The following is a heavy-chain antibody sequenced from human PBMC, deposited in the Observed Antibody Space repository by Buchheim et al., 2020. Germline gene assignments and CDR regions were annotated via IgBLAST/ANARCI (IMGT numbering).Heavy chain of an antibody. CDR1: GGSLNDFY. V-gene: IGHV4-34*02. D-gene: IGHD3-10*01. CDR2: VNHGGNT. Sequence: QVQLQQWGAGLLKPSETLSLTCAVHGGSLNDFYWSWIRQPPGKGLEWIGDVNHGGNTNYNPSLSGRVTISVDTSQNQFSLILTSLTAADTGIYYCARILTALVRGADDVWGQGTT. CDR3: ARILTALVRGADDV. J-gene: IGHJ6*02.